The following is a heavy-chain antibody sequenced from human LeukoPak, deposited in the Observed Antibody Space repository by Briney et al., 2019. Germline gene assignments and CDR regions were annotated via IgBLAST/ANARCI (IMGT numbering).Heavy chain of an antibody. CDR2: IIPIFGTA. CDR1: GGTFSSYA. V-gene: IGHV1-69*13. CDR3: ARGPTGYNWNDVSLRGYYYYYMDV. J-gene: IGHJ6*03. Sequence: ASVEVSCKASGGTFSSYAISWVRQAPGQGLEWIGGIIPIFGTANYAQKFQGRVTITADESTSTAYMELSSLRSEDTAVYYCARGPTGYNWNDVSLRGYYYYYMDVWGKGTTVTVSS. D-gene: IGHD1-1*01.